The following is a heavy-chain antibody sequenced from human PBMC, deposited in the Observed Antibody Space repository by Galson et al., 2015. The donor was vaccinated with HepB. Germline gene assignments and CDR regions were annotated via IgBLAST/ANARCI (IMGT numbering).Heavy chain of an antibody. V-gene: IGHV5-10-1*01. J-gene: IGHJ5*02. CDR3: ARQKSEVLGWFDP. CDR2: IDPTDSYT. D-gene: IGHD3-16*01. Sequence: QSGAEVKKPGESLRISCKASGYRITTYWITWVRQMPGKGLEWMGSIDPTDSYTNYSPSFQGHVTISVDKSINTAYVQWSSLKAPNTATYYCARQKSEVLGWFDPWGQGTLVTVSS. CDR1: GYRITTYW.